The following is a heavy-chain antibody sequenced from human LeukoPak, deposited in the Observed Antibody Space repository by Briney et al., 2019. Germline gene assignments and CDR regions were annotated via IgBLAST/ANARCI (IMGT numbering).Heavy chain of an antibody. CDR2: ISGSGGST. Sequence: GGSLRLSCAASGFTFSSYAMSWVRQAPGKGLEWASAISGSGGSTYYADSVKGRFTISRDSSKNTLYLQMNSLRAEDTAVYYCAKESNVDTAMVVEPDYWGQGTLVTVSS. CDR3: AKESNVDTAMVVEPDY. CDR1: GFTFSSYA. J-gene: IGHJ4*02. V-gene: IGHV3-23*01. D-gene: IGHD5-18*01.